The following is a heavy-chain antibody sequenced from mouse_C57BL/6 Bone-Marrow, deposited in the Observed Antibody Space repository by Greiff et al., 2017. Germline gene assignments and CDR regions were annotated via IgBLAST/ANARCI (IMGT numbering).Heavy chain of an antibody. CDR2: IDPSDSET. CDR3: ARGYGSRFYAMDY. V-gene: IGHV1-52*01. J-gene: IGHJ4*01. D-gene: IGHD1-1*01. Sequence: VQLQQPGAELVRPGSSVKLSCKASGYTFTSYWMHWVKQRPIQGLEWIGNIDPSDSETHYNQKFKDKATLTVDKSSSTAYMQLSSLTSEDSAVYYCARGYGSRFYAMDYWGQGTSVTVSS. CDR1: GYTFTSYW.